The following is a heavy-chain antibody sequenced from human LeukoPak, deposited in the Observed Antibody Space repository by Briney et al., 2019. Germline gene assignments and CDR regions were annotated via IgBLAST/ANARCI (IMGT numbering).Heavy chain of an antibody. CDR2: INPNSGGT. CDR1: GYTFTDYY. D-gene: IGHD6-6*01. Sequence: ASVKVSCKASGYTFTDYYIHWVRQAPGQGLEWMGWINPNSGGTNYAHKFQGRVTMTRDTSTSTVSMELSSLRYEDTAIYYCASRVSFSFDYWGQGTLVTVSS. V-gene: IGHV1-2*02. J-gene: IGHJ4*02. CDR3: ASRVSFSFDY.